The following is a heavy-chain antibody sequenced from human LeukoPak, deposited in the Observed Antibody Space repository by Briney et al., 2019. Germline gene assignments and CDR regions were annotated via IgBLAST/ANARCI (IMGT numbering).Heavy chain of an antibody. CDR2: IYHSGST. D-gene: IGHD2-15*01. V-gene: IGHV4-39*07. CDR3: ARARWGYCSGGSCYPNWFDP. CDR1: GGSISSSSYY. Sequence: SETLSLTCTVSGGSISSSSYYWGWIRQPPGKGLEWIGSIYHSGSTYYNPSLKSRVTISVDTSKNQFSLKLSSVTAADTAVYYCARARWGYCSGGSCYPNWFDPWGQGTLVTVSS. J-gene: IGHJ5*02.